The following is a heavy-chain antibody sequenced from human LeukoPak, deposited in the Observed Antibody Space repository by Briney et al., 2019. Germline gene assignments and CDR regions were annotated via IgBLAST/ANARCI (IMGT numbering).Heavy chain of an antibody. CDR1: GGSISSYY. V-gene: IGHV4-59*01. Sequence: SETLSLTCTVSGGSISSYYWGWIRQPPGKGLEWIGYIYYSGSTNYNPSLKSRVTISEDTSKNQFSLKLSSVTAADTAVYYCARAGYYDSSGYPYYYGMDVWGQGTTVTVSS. CDR2: IYYSGST. D-gene: IGHD3-22*01. J-gene: IGHJ6*02. CDR3: ARAGYYDSSGYPYYYGMDV.